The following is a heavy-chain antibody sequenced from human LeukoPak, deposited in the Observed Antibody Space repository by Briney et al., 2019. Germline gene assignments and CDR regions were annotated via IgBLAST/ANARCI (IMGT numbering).Heavy chain of an antibody. J-gene: IGHJ4*02. CDR2: ITNAGENT. CDR1: GFTFDSYE. V-gene: IGHV3-23*01. Sequence: GGSLRLSCAASGFTFDSYEMSWIRQAPGKGLERVSGITNAGENTYYADSVKGRFTISRDNSKNTLFLQMNSLRAEDTAVYYCAKGTKGFDYWGQGTLVTVSS. CDR3: AKGTKGFDY.